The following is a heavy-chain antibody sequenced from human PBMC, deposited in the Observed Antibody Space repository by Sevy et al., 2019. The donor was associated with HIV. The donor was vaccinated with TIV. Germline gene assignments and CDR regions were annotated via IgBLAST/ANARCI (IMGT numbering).Heavy chain of an antibody. D-gene: IGHD4-17*01. CDR1: GFNFRIYA. J-gene: IGHJ6*02. CDR3: ARDWGDDFDDRRASYYYFYGMDV. Sequence: GGSLRLSCAASGFNFRIYAMHWVRQAPGKGLEWVAVISYDGSDKFYAESVKGRFTISRDNAKNSLYLQMNSLRADDTAVYYCARDWGDDFDDRRASYYYFYGMDVWGQGTTVTVSS. V-gene: IGHV3-30*03. CDR2: ISYDGSDK.